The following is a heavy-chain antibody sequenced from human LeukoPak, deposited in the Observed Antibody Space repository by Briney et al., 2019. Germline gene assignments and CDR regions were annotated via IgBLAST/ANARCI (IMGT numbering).Heavy chain of an antibody. D-gene: IGHD3-10*01. CDR2: ISSSSNTI. CDR1: GITLSRYS. Sequence: PGGSLRLSCAASGITLSRYSMNWVRQAPGKGLEWVSYISSSSNTIYYADSVKGRFTISRDNARNSLYLQMNSLRAEDTAVYYCAKAAFGSHARGGMDVWGQGTTVIVSS. CDR3: AKAAFGSHARGGMDV. J-gene: IGHJ6*02. V-gene: IGHV3-48*01.